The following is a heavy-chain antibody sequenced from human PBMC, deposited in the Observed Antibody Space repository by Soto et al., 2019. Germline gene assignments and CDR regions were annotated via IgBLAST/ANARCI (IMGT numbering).Heavy chain of an antibody. CDR2: IIPISVTT. CDR3: AASRSIQLWTADF. Sequence: QVHLVQSGAEVKKPGSSVKVSCKTSGGSFSKYSISWLRQAPGQGLEWMGGIIPISVTTHYAQRFQGRVTITADDLTTTSYMEVSSLKFEDTAVYYCAASRSIQLWTADFWGQGTRVTVSS. D-gene: IGHD2-21*02. J-gene: IGHJ4*02. V-gene: IGHV1-69*01. CDR1: GGSFSKYS.